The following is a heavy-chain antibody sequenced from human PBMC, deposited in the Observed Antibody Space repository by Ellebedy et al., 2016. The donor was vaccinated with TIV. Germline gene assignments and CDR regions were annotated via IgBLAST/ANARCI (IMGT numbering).Heavy chain of an antibody. Sequence: ASVTVSCKASGYTFTANYVHWVRHAPGQRLEWVGGINPDSGVTNFAQKFQGRVTMTRDTSVNTAYMELSRLEFDDTAVYYCARVRRGSSGMDVWGQGTTVTVS. V-gene: IGHV1-2*02. CDR3: ARVRRGSSGMDV. CDR1: GYTFTANY. D-gene: IGHD6-19*01. CDR2: INPDSGVT. J-gene: IGHJ6*02.